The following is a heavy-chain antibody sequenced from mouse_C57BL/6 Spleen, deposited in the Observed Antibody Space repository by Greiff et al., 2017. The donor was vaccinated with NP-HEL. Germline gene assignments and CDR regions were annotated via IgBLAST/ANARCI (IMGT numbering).Heavy chain of an antibody. CDR3: ARGPSYGSRYFDY. CDR2: IYPGGGYT. V-gene: IGHV1-63*01. D-gene: IGHD1-1*01. CDR1: GYTFTNYW. J-gene: IGHJ2*01. Sequence: VQLQQSGAELVRPGTSVKMSCKASGYTFTNYWIGWAKQRPGHGLEWIGDIYPGGGYTNYNEKFKGKATLTADKSSSTAYMQFSSLTSEDSAIYYCARGPSYGSRYFDYWGQGTTLTVSS.